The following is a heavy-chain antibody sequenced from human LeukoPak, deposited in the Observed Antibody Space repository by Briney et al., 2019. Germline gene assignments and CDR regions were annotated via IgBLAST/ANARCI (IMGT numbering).Heavy chain of an antibody. D-gene: IGHD5-18*01. CDR2: IHHSGST. J-gene: IGHJ6*02. CDR3: ARLSRGHTHGLDV. V-gene: IGHV4-34*01. CDR1: GGSFRDHY. Sequence: SETLCLRCVVSGGSFRDHYWTWIRQPPGKGLEWIGAIHHSGSTNYNPSLESRVTISVDTSRSRFSLMLDSVTAADTAMYYCARLSRGHTHGLDVWGQETTVTVFS.